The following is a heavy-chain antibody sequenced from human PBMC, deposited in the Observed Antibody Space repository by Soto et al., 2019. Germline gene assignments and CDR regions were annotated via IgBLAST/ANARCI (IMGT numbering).Heavy chain of an antibody. CDR3: ARDTSGYDDWYFDL. D-gene: IGHD5-12*01. Sequence: QVQLVESGGGVVQPGRSLRLSCAASGFTFSSYGMHWVRQAPGKGLEWVAVIWYDGSNKYYADSVKGRFTISRDNSKNTLYLQMNSLRAEDTAVYYCARDTSGYDDWYFDLWGRGTLVTVSS. J-gene: IGHJ2*01. CDR1: GFTFSSYG. CDR2: IWYDGSNK. V-gene: IGHV3-33*01.